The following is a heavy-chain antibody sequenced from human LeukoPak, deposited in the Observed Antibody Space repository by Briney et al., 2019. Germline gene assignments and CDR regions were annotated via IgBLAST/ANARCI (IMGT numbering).Heavy chain of an antibody. D-gene: IGHD6-19*01. V-gene: IGHV4-59*08. J-gene: IGHJ4*02. Sequence: SETLSLTCTVSGGSISSYYWSWIRQPPGKGLEWIAYISDIGSTNYNPSLKSRVTISVDTSKNQFSLKLSSVTAADTAVYYCAKYSSGRLDYWGQGTLVTVSS. CDR3: AKYSSGRLDY. CDR2: ISDIGST. CDR1: GGSISSYY.